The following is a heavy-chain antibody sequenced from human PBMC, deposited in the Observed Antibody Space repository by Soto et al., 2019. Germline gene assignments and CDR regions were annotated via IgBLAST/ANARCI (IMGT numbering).Heavy chain of an antibody. CDR3: ARLPKTVRHYYYYGMDV. CDR1: GYSFTSYW. J-gene: IGHJ6*02. V-gene: IGHV5-51*01. Sequence: LKISCKGSGYSFTSYWIGWVRQMPGKGLEWMGIIYPGDSDTRYSPSFQCQVTISADKSISTAYLQWSSLKASDTAMYYCARLPKTVRHYYYYGMDVWGQGTTVTVSS. CDR2: IYPGDSDT. D-gene: IGHD4-4*01.